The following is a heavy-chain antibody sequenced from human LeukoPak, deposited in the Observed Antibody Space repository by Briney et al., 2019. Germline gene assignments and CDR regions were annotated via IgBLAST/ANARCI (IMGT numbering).Heavy chain of an antibody. CDR3: ARGGRSYYAEDF. D-gene: IGHD1-26*01. CDR2: INPDGSST. Sequence: GGSLRLSCAASGFTFSMSWIHWVRQAPGKGLVWVSRINPDGSSTRHADSVKGRFTISRDNAKNTLYLQMDSLRAEDTAVYYCARGGRSYYAEDFWGQGTLVTVSS. J-gene: IGHJ4*02. CDR1: GFTFSMSW. V-gene: IGHV3-74*01.